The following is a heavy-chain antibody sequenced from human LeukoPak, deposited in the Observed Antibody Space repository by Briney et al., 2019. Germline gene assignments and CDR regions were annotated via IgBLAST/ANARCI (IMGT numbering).Heavy chain of an antibody. Sequence: GGSLRLSCAAAGFTVTNAWMTWVRQAPGKGLEWVALISKDGETYYTDSVKGRFTISRDTSTNTVNLQMDSLTSEDTAVYFCARDDSGWITGKILYWGQGTLVSVSS. D-gene: IGHD6-19*01. CDR1: GFTVTNAW. V-gene: IGHV3-66*02. CDR2: ISKDGET. CDR3: ARDDSGWITGKILY. J-gene: IGHJ4*02.